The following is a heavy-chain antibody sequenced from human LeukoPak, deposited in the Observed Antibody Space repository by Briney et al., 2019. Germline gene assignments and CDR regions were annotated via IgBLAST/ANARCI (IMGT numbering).Heavy chain of an antibody. CDR1: GFTFSKFP. CDR2: ISASGDVT. J-gene: IGHJ3*02. V-gene: IGHV3-23*01. D-gene: IGHD1-1*01. CDR3: AKSLFTSATGTGRAFHI. Sequence: GGSLRLSCAASGFTFSKFPMGWVRQAPGRGLEWVSVISASGDVTFYADSLRGRFTISRDNSKSTLYLQMNGLRAEDTAIFYCAKSLFTSATGTGRAFHIWGQGTRVTVSS.